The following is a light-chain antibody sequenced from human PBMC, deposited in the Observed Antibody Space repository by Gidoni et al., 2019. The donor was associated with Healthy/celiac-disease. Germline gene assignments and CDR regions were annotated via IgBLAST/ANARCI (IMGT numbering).Light chain of an antibody. V-gene: IGKV3-11*01. Sequence: EIVLTQSPATVSLSPGERATLSCRASQSVSSYLAWYQQKPGQAPRLLIYDASNRATGIPARFSGSGSGTDFTLTISSLEPEDFAVYYCQQRSNWPLTFXQXTKLEIK. J-gene: IGKJ2*01. CDR3: QQRSNWPLT. CDR2: DAS. CDR1: QSVSSY.